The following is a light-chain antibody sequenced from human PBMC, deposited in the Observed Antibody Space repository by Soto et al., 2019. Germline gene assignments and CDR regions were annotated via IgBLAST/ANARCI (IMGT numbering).Light chain of an antibody. CDR2: GSK. Sequence: DIQMTQSPSFLSSSVGDRVTITCRASQAISNYLNWNQQKPGKAPNLLIFGSKTLQSGGTSRFSGGGYGTDFTLTITTLQPEDVGIYYCQQCHATPPTFGQGTRL. CDR1: QAISNY. J-gene: IGKJ5*01. CDR3: QQCHATPPT. V-gene: IGKV1-39*01.